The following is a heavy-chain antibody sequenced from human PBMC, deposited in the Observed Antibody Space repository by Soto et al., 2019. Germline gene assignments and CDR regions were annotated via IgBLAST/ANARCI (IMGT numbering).Heavy chain of an antibody. CDR2: INHSGST. V-gene: IGHV4-34*01. D-gene: IGHD3-3*02. J-gene: IGHJ2*01. CDR3: ARGLCFFLAGYGMRSVLPFSAFLLNRSSDL. Sequence: KELEWIGEINHSGSTNYNPSLKSRVTISVDTSKNQFSLKLSSVNAADTAVYYCARGLCFFLAGYGMRSVLPFSAFLLNRSSDL.